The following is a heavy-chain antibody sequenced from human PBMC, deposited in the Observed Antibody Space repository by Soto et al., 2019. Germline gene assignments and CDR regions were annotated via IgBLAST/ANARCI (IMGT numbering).Heavy chain of an antibody. CDR3: AKNQVELVPLATVDWFDP. Sequence: PGGSLRLSCAASGFIFENFGMSWVCQAPGKWLEWISSISGSGFKKYYADSVKGRFTISRDNSKSTVYLELNNLSAEDTAVYHCAKNQVELVPLATVDWFDPWGQGXVVTVSS. D-gene: IGHD1-26*01. J-gene: IGHJ5*02. CDR1: GFIFENFG. CDR2: ISGSGFKK. V-gene: IGHV3-23*01.